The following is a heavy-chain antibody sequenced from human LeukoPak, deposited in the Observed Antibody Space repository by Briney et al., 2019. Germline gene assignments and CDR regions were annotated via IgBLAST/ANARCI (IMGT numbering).Heavy chain of an antibody. D-gene: IGHD3-10*01. V-gene: IGHV4-30-2*01. CDR2: IFHTGST. CDR1: GDSISSGAYS. CDR3: ARELWFANAPGSWLDP. Sequence: SETLSLTCVVSGDSISSGAYSWSWIRQPPGKGLEWIGYIFHTGSTFYNPSLKSRVTISVDNSRDQFSLRLTSVTAADTAVYYCARELWFANAPGSWLDPWGQGALVTVSS. J-gene: IGHJ5*02.